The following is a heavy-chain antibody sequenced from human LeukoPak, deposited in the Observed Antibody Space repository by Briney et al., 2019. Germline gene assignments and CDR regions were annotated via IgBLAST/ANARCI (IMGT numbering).Heavy chain of an antibody. Sequence: GGSLRLSCAASGFTVSSNYLSWVRQAPGKGLEWVSMTYSGGKTYYRDSVKGRFTISRDNSKNTLYLQMNSLRAEDTAVYYCAKARLWVSSGYGAFDIWGQGTMVTVSS. CDR2: TYSGGKT. V-gene: IGHV3-66*02. CDR1: GFTVSSNY. D-gene: IGHD3-22*01. J-gene: IGHJ3*02. CDR3: AKARLWVSSGYGAFDI.